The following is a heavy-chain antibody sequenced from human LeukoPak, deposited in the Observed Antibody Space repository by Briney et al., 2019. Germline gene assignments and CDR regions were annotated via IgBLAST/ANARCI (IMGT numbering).Heavy chain of an antibody. CDR1: GFSLTTSGVG. V-gene: IGHV2-5*01. J-gene: IGHJ4*02. CDR3: AHSYDTGGNYYSRFDN. D-gene: IGHD3-22*01. Sequence: ASGPTLVNPTQTLTLTCTFSGFSLTTSGVGVGWIRQPPGKALEWLALIYWNDHKPYSPALRSRLTVTKDTSKNQVVLTMTNMDPVDTATYYCAHSYDTGGNYYSRFDNWGQGTLVTVSS. CDR2: IYWNDHK.